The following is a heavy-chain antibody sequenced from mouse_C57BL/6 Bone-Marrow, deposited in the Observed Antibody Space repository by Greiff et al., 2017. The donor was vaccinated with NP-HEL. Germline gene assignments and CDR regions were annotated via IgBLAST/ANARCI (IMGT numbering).Heavy chain of an antibody. D-gene: IGHD1-1*01. CDR2: IDPANGNT. J-gene: IGHJ4*01. Sequence: VQLKQSVAELVRPGASVKLSCTASGFNIKNTYMHWVKQRPEQGLEWIGRIDPANGNTKYAPKFQGKATITADTSSNTAYLQSSSLTSEDPAISSCARGYYGRRALYCYAMDYWGQGTSVTVSS. CDR1: GFNIKNTY. V-gene: IGHV14-3*01. CDR3: ARGYYGRRALYCYAMDY.